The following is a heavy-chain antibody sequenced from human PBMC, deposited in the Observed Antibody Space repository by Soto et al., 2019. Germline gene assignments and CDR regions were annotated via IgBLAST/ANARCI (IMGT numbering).Heavy chain of an antibody. CDR1: GGSISSGDYY. J-gene: IGHJ4*02. Sequence: SETLSLTSTVSGGSISSGDYYWSWIRQPPGKGLEWIGYIYYSGSTYYNPSLKSRVTISIDTSKNQFSLKLSSVTAADTAVYYCARVPYDYANDYWGQGTLVTVSS. D-gene: IGHD3-16*01. CDR2: IYYSGST. CDR3: ARVPYDYANDY. V-gene: IGHV4-30-4*01.